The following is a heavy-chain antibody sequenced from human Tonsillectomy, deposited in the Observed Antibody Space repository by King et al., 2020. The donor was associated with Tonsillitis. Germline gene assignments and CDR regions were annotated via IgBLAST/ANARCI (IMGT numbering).Heavy chain of an antibody. J-gene: IGHJ4*02. V-gene: IGHV3-30*18. CDR2: ISYDGSNK. CDR3: TKEEVGFDY. Sequence: VQSGKSLRLSCAASGFTFSSSGMHWVRQAPGKGLEWVAIISYDGSNKYYADSVKGRFTISRDNSKNTVYLQMNSLRREDTAVYYCTKEEVGFDYWGQGTLVTVSS. CDR1: GFTFSSSG.